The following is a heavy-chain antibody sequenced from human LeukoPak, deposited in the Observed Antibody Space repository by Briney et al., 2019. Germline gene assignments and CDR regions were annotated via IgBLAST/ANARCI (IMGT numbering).Heavy chain of an antibody. V-gene: IGHV4-39*01. CDR3: AGYGGNPQPFDH. Sequence: SETLSLTCTVSGGSISSSSYYWGWIRQPPGKGLEWIGSIYYSGSTYYNPSLKSRVTISVGTSKNQFSLKLSSVTAADTAVYYCAGYGGNPQPFDHWGQGTLVTVSS. D-gene: IGHD4-23*01. CDR1: GGSISSSSYY. J-gene: IGHJ4*02. CDR2: IYYSGST.